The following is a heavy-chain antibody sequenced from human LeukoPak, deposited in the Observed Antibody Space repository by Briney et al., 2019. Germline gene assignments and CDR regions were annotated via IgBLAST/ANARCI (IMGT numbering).Heavy chain of an antibody. CDR1: GGSISNNY. CDR3: ARQGSHGFDY. CDR2: ISYSGST. D-gene: IGHD6-13*01. J-gene: IGHJ4*02. Sequence: SETLSLTCTVSGGSISNNYWSWIRQPPGKGLEGIGFISYSGSTNYNYSLKSRVTISVDTSRTQFSLKLNSVTAADTAVYYCARQGSHGFDYWGQGTLVTVSS. V-gene: IGHV4-59*01.